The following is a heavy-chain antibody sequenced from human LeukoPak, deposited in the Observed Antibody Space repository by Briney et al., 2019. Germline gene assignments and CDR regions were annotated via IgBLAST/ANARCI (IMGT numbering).Heavy chain of an antibody. CDR2: INHSGST. CDR1: GGSFSGYY. V-gene: IGHV4-34*01. D-gene: IGHD3-16*01. CDR3: ARGRSLGNWFDP. J-gene: IGHJ5*02. Sequence: SETLCLTCAVYGGSFSGYYWSWIRQPPGKELEWIGEINHSGSTNYNPSLKSRVTMSVDTSKNQFSLKLSSVTAADTAVYYCARGRSLGNWFDPWGQGTLATVSS.